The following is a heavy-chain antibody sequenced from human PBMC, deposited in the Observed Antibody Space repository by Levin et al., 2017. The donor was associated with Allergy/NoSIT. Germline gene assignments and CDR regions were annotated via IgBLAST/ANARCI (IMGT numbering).Heavy chain of an antibody. J-gene: IGHJ4*02. CDR1: GYSFTSYY. V-gene: IGHV1-46*01. Sequence: RASVKVSCKASGYSFTSYYMHWVRQAPGQGLEWMGVISPSGGNTNYAQNFQGRVTMTRDTSTSTVYMELSSLKSEDTAVYYCARGDSSAYLGYFDYWGQGTLVTVSS. CDR3: ARGDSSAYLGYFDY. D-gene: IGHD3-22*01. CDR2: ISPSGGNT.